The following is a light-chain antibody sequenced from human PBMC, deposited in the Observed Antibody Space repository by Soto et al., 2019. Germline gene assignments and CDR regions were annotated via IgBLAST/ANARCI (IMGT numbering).Light chain of an antibody. J-gene: IGKJ1*01. Sequence: DIEMTQSPSTLSGSVGDRVTITCRASQTISSWLAWYQQKPGKAPKLLIYKASTLKSGVPSRFSGSGSGTDFTLTISCLQSEDFATYYCQQYYSFPTWTFGQGTKVDI. CDR1: QTISSW. CDR2: KAS. V-gene: IGKV1-5*03. CDR3: QQYYSFPTWT.